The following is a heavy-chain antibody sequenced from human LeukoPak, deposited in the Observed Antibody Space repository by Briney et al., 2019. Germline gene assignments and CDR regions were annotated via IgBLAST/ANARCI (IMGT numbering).Heavy chain of an antibody. D-gene: IGHD3-3*01. J-gene: IGHJ6*02. V-gene: IGHV3-23*01. CDR3: AKGGMEWYYGMDV. CDR1: GFTLSSYA. Sequence: PGRSLRLSCAASGFTLSSYAMSWVRQAPGKGLEWVSSISGSGGSTYSTDSEKGRVTISRDNSKNTLYLQMNSLRAEDTAVYYCAKGGMEWYYGMDVWGQGTTVTASS. CDR2: ISGSGGST.